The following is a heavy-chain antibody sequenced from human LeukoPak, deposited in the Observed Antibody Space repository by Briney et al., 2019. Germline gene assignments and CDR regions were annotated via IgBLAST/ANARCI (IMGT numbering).Heavy chain of an antibody. Sequence: PGGSLRLSCAASGFAFSSQAMGWVRQAPGKGLEWVSVISHNGDTTYHADSVKGRFTISRDNSKNTLYLQMNSLRAEDTALYYCTKDARRSSGWYFFDHWGQGTLVTASS. D-gene: IGHD6-19*01. J-gene: IGHJ4*02. CDR3: TKDARRSSGWYFFDH. CDR1: GFAFSSQA. CDR2: ISHNGDTT. V-gene: IGHV3-23*01.